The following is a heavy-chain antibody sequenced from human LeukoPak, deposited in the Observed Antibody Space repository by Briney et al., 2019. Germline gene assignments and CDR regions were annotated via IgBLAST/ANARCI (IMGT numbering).Heavy chain of an antibody. CDR3: ARDGRGEDIVATITFDY. CDR1: GFTFSSYA. Sequence: GGSLRLSCAASGFTFSSYAMLWVRQAPGKGVVGVAVISYDGSNKYYADSVKGRFTISRDNSKNTLYLQMNSLRAEDTAVYYCARDGRGEDIVATITFDYWGQGTLVTVSS. CDR2: ISYDGSNK. J-gene: IGHJ4*02. D-gene: IGHD5-12*01. V-gene: IGHV3-30*04.